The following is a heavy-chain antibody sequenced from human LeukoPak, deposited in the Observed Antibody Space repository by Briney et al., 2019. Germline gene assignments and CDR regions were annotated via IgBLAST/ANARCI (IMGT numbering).Heavy chain of an antibody. D-gene: IGHD3-10*01. V-gene: IGHV6-1*01. Sequence: SQTLSLTCAISGDSVSSNSAAWNWIRQSPSRGLEWLGRTYYRSKWYNDYAVSVKSRITINPDTSKNQFSLQLNSVTPEDTAVYYCARTREHYYGSGSYFPPWYFDLWGRGTLVTVSS. J-gene: IGHJ2*01. CDR1: GDSVSSNSAA. CDR2: TYYRSKWYN. CDR3: ARTREHYYGSGSYFPPWYFDL.